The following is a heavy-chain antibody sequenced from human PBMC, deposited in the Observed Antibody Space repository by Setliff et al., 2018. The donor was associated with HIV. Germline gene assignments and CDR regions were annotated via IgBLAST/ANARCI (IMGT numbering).Heavy chain of an antibody. J-gene: IGHJ3*02. Sequence: SETLSPTCSVSGPSLSTGHHWGWIRQTPEKGLEWIGSSSDSGYTHYNPSLKSRVTISADPSKNQFSLKLSSVTAADTAVYYCARGLPPRVITFGGRKDAFDIWGQGTMVTVSS. D-gene: IGHD3-16*01. CDR3: ARGLPPRVITFGGRKDAFDI. CDR1: GPSLSTGHH. CDR2: SSDSGYT. V-gene: IGHV4-38-2*02.